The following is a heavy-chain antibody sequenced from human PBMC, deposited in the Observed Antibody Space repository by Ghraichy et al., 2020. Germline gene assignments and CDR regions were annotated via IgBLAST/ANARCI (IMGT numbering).Heavy chain of an antibody. CDR3: ARGVGISATSSRQH. V-gene: IGHV3-11*01. Sequence: GGSLRLSCTASGFKFGDHYVSWIRQAPGKGLQWVSYIDISGGSTFYADSVKGRFTVSGDKAQNALFLQMNGLTVEDTAVYYCARGVGISATSSRQHWGQGTLVNVSS. J-gene: IGHJ1*01. D-gene: IGHD6-13*01. CDR2: IDISGGST. CDR1: GFKFGDHY.